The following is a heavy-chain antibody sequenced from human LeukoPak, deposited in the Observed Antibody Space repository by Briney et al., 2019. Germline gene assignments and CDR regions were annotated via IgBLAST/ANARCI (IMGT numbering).Heavy chain of an antibody. CDR2: ISYDGSNK. D-gene: IGHD6-25*01. CDR1: GFTFSSYA. J-gene: IGHJ6*04. CDR3: ARERLPDYYYYGMDV. Sequence: PGGSLRLSCAASGFTFSSYAMHWVRQAPGKGLEWVAVISYDGSNKYYADSVKGRFTISRDNSKNTLYPQMNSLRAEDTAVYYCARERLPDYYYYGMDVWGKGTTVTVSS. V-gene: IGHV3-30*04.